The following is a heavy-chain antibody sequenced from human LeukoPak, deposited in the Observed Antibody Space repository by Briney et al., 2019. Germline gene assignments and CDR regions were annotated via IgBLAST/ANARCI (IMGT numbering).Heavy chain of an antibody. Sequence: GASVKVSCKASGYTFTDYFMHWVRQAPGPGLEWMAWINPNSGGTNYAQKFQGRVSMTRATSISTAYIDLSRLRSDDTAVYDCAREGTRHYYDSSGNEIDYWGQGTLVTVSS. J-gene: IGHJ4*02. CDR2: INPNSGGT. CDR3: AREGTRHYYDSSGNEIDY. CDR1: GYTFTDYF. D-gene: IGHD3-22*01. V-gene: IGHV1-2*02.